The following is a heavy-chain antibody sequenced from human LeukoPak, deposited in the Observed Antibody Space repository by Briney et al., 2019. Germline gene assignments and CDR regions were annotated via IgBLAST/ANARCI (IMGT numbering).Heavy chain of an antibody. V-gene: IGHV3-30*03. CDR1: GFTFSSYG. Sequence: PGGSLRLSCAASGFTFSSYGMHWVRQAPGKGLEWVAVISYDGSNKYYADSVKGRFTISRDNSKNTLYLQMNSLRAEDTAVYYCARLGGYSSSWIVDYWGQGTLVTVSS. CDR2: ISYDGSNK. D-gene: IGHD6-13*01. CDR3: ARLGGYSSSWIVDY. J-gene: IGHJ4*02.